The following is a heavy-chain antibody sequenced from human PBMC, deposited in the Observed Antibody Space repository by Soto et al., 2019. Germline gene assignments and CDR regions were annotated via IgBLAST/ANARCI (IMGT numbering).Heavy chain of an antibody. V-gene: IGHV3-74*01. CDR3: ASGRRGVYYFDY. CDR2: IKYDGSAT. D-gene: IGHD2-15*01. J-gene: IGHJ4*02. Sequence: EAQLVESGGGLVQPGGSLRLSCAVSGFDFSSDWMHWVRQAPGKGLVWVSRIKYDGSATNYADSVKGRFTIYRDNAKNTLFLQMNNLRAEDTAVYYCASGRRGVYYFDYWGKGTRVSVSS. CDR1: GFDFSSDW.